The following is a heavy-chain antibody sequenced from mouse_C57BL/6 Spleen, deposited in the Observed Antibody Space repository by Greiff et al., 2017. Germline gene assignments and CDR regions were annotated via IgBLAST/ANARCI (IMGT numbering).Heavy chain of an antibody. Sequence: QVQLQQPGAELVMPGASVKLSCKASGYTFTSYWMHWVKQRPGQGLEWIGEIDPSDSYTNYNQKFKGKSALTVDKSSSTAYMQLSSLTSEDSAVYYCAVTTDYFDNRGQGNTLTASS. CDR3: AVTTDYFDN. D-gene: IGHD1-1*01. CDR1: GYTFTSYW. J-gene: IGHJ2*01. CDR2: IDPSDSYT. V-gene: IGHV1-69*01.